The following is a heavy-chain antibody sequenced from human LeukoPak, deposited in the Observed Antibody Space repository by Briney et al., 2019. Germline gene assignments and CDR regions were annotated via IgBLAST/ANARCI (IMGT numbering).Heavy chain of an antibody. J-gene: IGHJ4*02. CDR3: ATIKRGNIFGFFDF. CDR1: GFTFSSYA. V-gene: IGHV4-59*01. CDR2: VLDNVRT. D-gene: IGHD5-18*01. Sequence: GSLRLSCAASGFTFSSYAMSWVRQAPGKGLEWIGYVLDNVRTKDNPSLNSRFTLSADTSKNQFSLRLTSVTAADTAVYYCATIKRGNIFGFFDFWGQGVLVTVSS.